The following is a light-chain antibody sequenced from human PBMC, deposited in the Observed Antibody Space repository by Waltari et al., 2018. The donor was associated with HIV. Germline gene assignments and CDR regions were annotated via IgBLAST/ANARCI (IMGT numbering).Light chain of an antibody. CDR3: QSADITGTLGV. J-gene: IGLJ2*01. Sequence: SYKLAQPPSVSVSPGQTARPTCSGDALPRQFVYWYQQNPGQAPIVVIYKDSERPSGIPERFSGFISGTTATLTISAVQAEDEADYYCQSADITGTLGVFGGG. V-gene: IGLV3-25*03. CDR1: ALPRQF. CDR2: KDS.